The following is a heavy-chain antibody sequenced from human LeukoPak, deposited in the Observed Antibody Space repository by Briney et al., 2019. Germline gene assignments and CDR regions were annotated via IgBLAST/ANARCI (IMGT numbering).Heavy chain of an antibody. J-gene: IGHJ4*02. CDR2: IYYSGSS. V-gene: IGHV4-34*01. CDR3: ARLFDDYGDQRGLDY. Sequence: SETLSLTCAVYGGSFSGYYWSWIRQPPGKGLEWLGSIYYSGSSYYNPSLKSRVIISVDTSKNQFSLKVSSVTAADTAVYFCARLFDDYGDQRGLDYWGQGILVTVSS. D-gene: IGHD4-17*01. CDR1: GGSFSGYY.